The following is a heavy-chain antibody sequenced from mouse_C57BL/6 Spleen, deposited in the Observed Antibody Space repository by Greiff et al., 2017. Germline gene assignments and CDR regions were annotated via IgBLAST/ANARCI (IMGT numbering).Heavy chain of an antibody. CDR2: INPGSGGT. Sequence: QVQLKQSGAELVRPGTSVKVSCKASGYAFTNYLIEWVKQRPGQGLEWIGVINPGSGGTNYNEKFKGKATLTADKSSSTAYMQLSSLTSEDSAVYICARSGDGYYPWFAYWGQGTLVTVSA. D-gene: IGHD2-3*01. CDR1: GYAFTNYL. CDR3: ARSGDGYYPWFAY. V-gene: IGHV1-54*01. J-gene: IGHJ3*01.